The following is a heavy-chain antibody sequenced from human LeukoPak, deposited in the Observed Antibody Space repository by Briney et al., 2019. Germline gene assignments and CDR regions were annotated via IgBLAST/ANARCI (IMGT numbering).Heavy chain of an antibody. CDR1: GGSISSGDYY. Sequence: SETLSLTCTVSGGSISSGDYYWSWIRQPPGKGLEWIGYIYYSGSTYYNPSLKSRVTISVDTSKNQFSLKLSSVTAADTAMYYCARDWNREPNWFDPWGQGTLVTVSS. D-gene: IGHD1-1*01. J-gene: IGHJ5*02. CDR3: ARDWNREPNWFDP. CDR2: IYYSGST. V-gene: IGHV4-30-4*01.